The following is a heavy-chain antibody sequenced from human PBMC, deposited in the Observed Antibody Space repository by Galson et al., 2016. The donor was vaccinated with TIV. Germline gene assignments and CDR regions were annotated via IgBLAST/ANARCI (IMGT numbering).Heavy chain of an antibody. CDR3: ARDKNYYDSSGYHLGRWDGGFDI. CDR1: GLTFSSYG. CDR2: IWYDGSKK. Sequence: SLRLSCAASGLTFSSYGMHWVRQAPGKGLEWVAGIWYDGSKKNYADSVKGRFTISRDNSKNTVYLQMDSLRAQDTAVYYCARDKNYYDSSGYHLGRWDGGFDIWGQGTMVTVSS. J-gene: IGHJ3*02. V-gene: IGHV3-33*01. D-gene: IGHD3-22*01.